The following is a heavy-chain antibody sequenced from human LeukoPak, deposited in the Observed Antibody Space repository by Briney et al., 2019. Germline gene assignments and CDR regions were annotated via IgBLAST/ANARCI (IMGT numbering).Heavy chain of an antibody. CDR1: GYTLTELS. D-gene: IGHD3-22*01. CDR2: FDPEDGET. J-gene: IGHJ4*02. Sequence: ASAKVSCKVSGYTLTELSMHWVRQAPGKGLEWMGGFDPEDGETIYAQKFQGRVTMTEDTSTDTAYMELSSLRSEDTAVYYCATNFRGEYVSIPGGPPPGYWAKGTLVTVPS. CDR3: ATNFRGEYVSIPGGPPPGY. V-gene: IGHV1-24*01.